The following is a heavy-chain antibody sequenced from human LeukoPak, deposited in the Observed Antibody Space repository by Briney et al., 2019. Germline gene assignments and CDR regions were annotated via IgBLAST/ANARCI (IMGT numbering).Heavy chain of an antibody. CDR3: ARVGLVGATLIDY. CDR2: IIPILGIA. V-gene: IGHV1-69*02. D-gene: IGHD1-26*01. J-gene: IGHJ4*02. Sequence: SVKVSCKASGGTFSSYTISWVRQAPGHGLEWMGRIIPILGIANYAQKFQGRVTITADKSTSTAYMELSSLRSEDTAVYYCARVGLVGATLIDYWGQGTLVTVSS. CDR1: GGTFSSYT.